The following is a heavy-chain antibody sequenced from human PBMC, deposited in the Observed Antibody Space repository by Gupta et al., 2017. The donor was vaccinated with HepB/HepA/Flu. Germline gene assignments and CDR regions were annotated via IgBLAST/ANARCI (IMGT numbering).Heavy chain of an antibody. V-gene: IGHV4-39*01. CDR2: IYYSGST. D-gene: IGHD3-22*01. CDR3: ARPTHGYYYYMDV. Sequence: QLQLQESGPGLVKPSETLSLTCTVSGGSISSSSYYWGWIRQPPGKGLEWIGSIYYSGSTYYNPSLKSRVTISVDTSKNQFSLKLSSVTAADTAVYYCARPTHGYYYYMDVWGKGTTVTVSS. CDR1: GGSISSSSYY. J-gene: IGHJ6*03.